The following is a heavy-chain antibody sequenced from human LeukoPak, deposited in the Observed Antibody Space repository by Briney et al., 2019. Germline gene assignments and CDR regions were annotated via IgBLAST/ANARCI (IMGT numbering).Heavy chain of an antibody. CDR3: ARDYGDYGNYFDY. CDR1: GFTFSSYS. D-gene: IGHD4-17*01. Sequence: GGSLRLSCAASGFTFSSYSMNWVRQAPGKGLEWVSSISSNSSYIYYADSVKGRFTISRDNAKNSLYLQMNSLRAEDTAVYYCARDYGDYGNYFDYWGQGTLVTVSS. J-gene: IGHJ4*02. CDR2: ISSNSSYI. V-gene: IGHV3-21*01.